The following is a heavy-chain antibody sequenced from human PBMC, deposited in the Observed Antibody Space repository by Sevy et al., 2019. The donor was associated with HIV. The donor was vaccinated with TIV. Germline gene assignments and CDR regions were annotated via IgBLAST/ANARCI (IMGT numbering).Heavy chain of an antibody. D-gene: IGHD3-10*01. CDR2: INPNSGGT. CDR1: GYTFTGYY. V-gene: IGHV1-2*02. CDR3: AREGTMVRGVIIPGYYGMDV. J-gene: IGHJ6*02. Sequence: ASVKVSCKASGYTFTGYYMHWVRQAPGQGLEWMGWINPNSGGTNYAQKFQGRVTMTRDMSISTAYMELGRLRSDDTAVYYCAREGTMVRGVIIPGYYGMDVWGQGTTVTVSS.